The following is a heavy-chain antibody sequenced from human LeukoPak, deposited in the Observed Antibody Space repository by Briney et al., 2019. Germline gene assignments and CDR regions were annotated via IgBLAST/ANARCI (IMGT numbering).Heavy chain of an antibody. Sequence: GGSLRLPCAASGFTFSSYAMHWVRQAPGKGLEWVALISYDGSNEYYADSVKGRFTISRDNSKNTLYLQMNSLRAEDTAVYYCARDSVVGASSGAHFDYRGQGTLVTVSS. CDR1: GFTFSSYA. J-gene: IGHJ4*02. V-gene: IGHV3-30*04. D-gene: IGHD1-26*01. CDR3: ARDSVVGASSGAHFDY. CDR2: ISYDGSNE.